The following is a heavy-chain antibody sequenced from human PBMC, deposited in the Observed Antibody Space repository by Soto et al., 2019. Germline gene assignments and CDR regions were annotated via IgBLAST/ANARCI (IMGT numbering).Heavy chain of an antibody. Sequence: GASVKVSCKASGYTFTGYYMHWVRQAPGQGLEWMGWINPNSGGTNYAQKFQGWVTMTRDTSISTAYMELSRLRSDDTAVYYCARAGKTYYYDSSGYYYTGFDAFDIWGQGTMVTVSS. J-gene: IGHJ3*02. CDR1: GYTFTGYY. D-gene: IGHD3-22*01. V-gene: IGHV1-2*04. CDR2: INPNSGGT. CDR3: ARAGKTYYYDSSGYYYTGFDAFDI.